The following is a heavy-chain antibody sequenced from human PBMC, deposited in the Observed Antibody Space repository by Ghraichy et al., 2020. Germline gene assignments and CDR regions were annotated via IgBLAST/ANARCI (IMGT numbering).Heavy chain of an antibody. V-gene: IGHV3-48*03. CDR1: AFRFSSYE. J-gene: IGHJ6*02. CDR2: ISNSGNTI. CDR3: ALLAAAATYYWPHHDYYDMDV. Sequence: GGSLRLSCVASAFRFSSYEMNCVRQAPGKGLEWLAYISNSGNTIHYADSVKGRFTISRDNPKNSPYLQMTSLRARDTAVYFCALLAAAATYYWPHHDYYDMDVWGQGTTVAVSS. D-gene: IGHD6-13*01.